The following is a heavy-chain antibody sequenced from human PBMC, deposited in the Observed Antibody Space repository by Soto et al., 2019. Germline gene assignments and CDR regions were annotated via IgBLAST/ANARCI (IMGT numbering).Heavy chain of an antibody. V-gene: IGHV1-18*01. CDR3: ARERGGYSYGDY. CDR2: VNIYEGST. J-gene: IGHJ4*02. CDR1: SYTFTSYG. D-gene: IGHD5-18*01. Sequence: QVQLVQSGAEVKKPGASVKVSCKASSYTFTSYGITWVRQAPGQGLEWMGWVNIYEGSTNYAQKFQGRVTVTTDTSTSTVYLELRSLRSDDTAIYYCARERGGYSYGDYWGQGTLVTVSS.